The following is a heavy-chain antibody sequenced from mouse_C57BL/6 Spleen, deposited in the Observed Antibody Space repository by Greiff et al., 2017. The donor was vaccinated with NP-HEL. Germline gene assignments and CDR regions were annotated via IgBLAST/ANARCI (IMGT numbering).Heavy chain of an antibody. V-gene: IGHV5-4*01. CDR2: ISDGGSYT. D-gene: IGHD1-1*01. Sequence: EVHLVESGGGLVKPGGSLKLSCAASGFTFSSYAMSWVRQTPEKRLEWVATISDGGSYTYYPDNVKGRFPISRDNAKNHLYLQMSHLKSEDTAMYYCARGIYYYGSSLYYFDYWGQGTTLTVSS. J-gene: IGHJ2*01. CDR3: ARGIYYYGSSLYYFDY. CDR1: GFTFSSYA.